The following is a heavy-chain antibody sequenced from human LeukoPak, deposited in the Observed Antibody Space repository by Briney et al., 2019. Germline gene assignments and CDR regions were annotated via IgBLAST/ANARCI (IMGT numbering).Heavy chain of an antibody. CDR2: IYSGGST. CDR1: GFTVSSNY. D-gene: IGHD1-26*01. V-gene: IGHV3-53*01. J-gene: IGHJ4*02. Sequence: PGGSLRLSCAASGFTVSSNYMSWVRQAPGKGLEWVSVIYSGGSTYYADSVKGRFTISRDNSKNTLYLQMNSLRAEDTAVYYCARVIVGATTLYFDYWGQGTLVTVSS. CDR3: ARVIVGATTLYFDY.